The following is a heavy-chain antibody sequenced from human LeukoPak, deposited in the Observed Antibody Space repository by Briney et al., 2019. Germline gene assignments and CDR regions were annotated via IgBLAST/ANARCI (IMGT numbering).Heavy chain of an antibody. V-gene: IGHV1-2*04. Sequence: ASVTVSCKASGYTFTRYYMHWVRQAPGQGLEWMGWINPNSGGTNYAQKFQGWVTMTRDTSISTAYMELSRLRSDDTAVYYCARTMYYSDSSGRFDYWGQGTLVTVSS. J-gene: IGHJ4*02. CDR1: GYTFTRYY. CDR2: INPNSGGT. D-gene: IGHD3-22*01. CDR3: ARTMYYSDSSGRFDY.